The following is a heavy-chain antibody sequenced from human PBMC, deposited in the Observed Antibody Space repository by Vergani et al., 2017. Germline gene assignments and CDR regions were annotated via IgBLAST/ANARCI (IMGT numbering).Heavy chain of an antibody. D-gene: IGHD4-17*01. J-gene: IGHJ6*02. V-gene: IGHV3-66*02. CDR2: IYSGGST. CDR1: GFTVSSNY. Sequence: EVQLVESGGGLVQPGGSLRLSCAASGFTVSSNYMSWVRQAPGKGLEWVSVIYSGGSTYYADSVKGRFTISRDNSKNTLYLQMNSLRAEDTAVYYCARGLDYGDSFDYGMDVWGQGTTVTVSS. CDR3: ARGLDYGDSFDYGMDV.